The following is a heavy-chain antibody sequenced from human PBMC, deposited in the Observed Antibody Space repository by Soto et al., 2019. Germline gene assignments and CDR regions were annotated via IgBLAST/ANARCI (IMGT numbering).Heavy chain of an antibody. V-gene: IGHV3-7*05. CDR2: IKQDGSEK. CDR1: GFTFSSYW. Sequence: GGSLRLSCAASGFTFSSYWMSWVRQAPGKGLEWVANIKQDGSEKYYVDSVKGRFTISRDNAKNSLYLQMNSLRAEDTAVYYCARETYYYDRTYCDYWGQGTLVTVSS. CDR3: ARETYYYDRTYCDY. D-gene: IGHD3-22*01. J-gene: IGHJ4*02.